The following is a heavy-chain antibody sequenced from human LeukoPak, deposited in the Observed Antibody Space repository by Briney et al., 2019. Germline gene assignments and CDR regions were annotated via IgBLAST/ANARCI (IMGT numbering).Heavy chain of an antibody. J-gene: IGHJ4*02. V-gene: IGHV4-61*01. CDR3: ARGRSDSGSYSFDY. D-gene: IGHD3-10*01. CDR1: GGSVSSTTYF. CDR2: IYYIGGT. Sequence: PSETLSLTCTVSGGSVSSTTYFWSWIRQPPGKGLEWIGSIYYIGGTNYNPSLKSRVTISVDTSKNQFSLELSSVTAADTAVYYCARGRSDSGSYSFDYWGQGALVTVSS.